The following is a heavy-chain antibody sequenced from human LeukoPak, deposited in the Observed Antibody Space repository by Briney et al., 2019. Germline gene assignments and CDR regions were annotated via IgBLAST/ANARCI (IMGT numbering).Heavy chain of an antibody. V-gene: IGHV4-4*07. J-gene: IGHJ4*02. D-gene: IGHD2-2*01. Sequence: SETLSLTCTVSGGSISSYYWSWIRQPPGKGLEWIGRIYTSGSTNYNPSLKSRVTMSVDTSKNQFSLKLSSVTAADTAVYYCAREGYVGCSSTSCYAFDYWGQGTLVTVSS. CDR1: GGSISSYY. CDR3: AREGYVGCSSTSCYAFDY. CDR2: IYTSGST.